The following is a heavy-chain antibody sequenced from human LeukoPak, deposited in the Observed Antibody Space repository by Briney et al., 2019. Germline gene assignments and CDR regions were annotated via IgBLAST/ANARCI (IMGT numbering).Heavy chain of an antibody. D-gene: IGHD3-10*01. CDR1: GDTFTTYY. J-gene: IGHJ4*02. Sequence: ASVKVSCKASGDTFTTYYMHLVRQAPGQGLEWMGIINPSGGSTSYAQKFQGRVTMTRDTSTSTVYMALSSLRSEDTAVYYCARSSACYGSGCSYYYDYWGQGTLVTVSS. CDR3: ARSSACYGSGCSYYYDY. CDR2: INPSGGST. V-gene: IGHV1-46*01.